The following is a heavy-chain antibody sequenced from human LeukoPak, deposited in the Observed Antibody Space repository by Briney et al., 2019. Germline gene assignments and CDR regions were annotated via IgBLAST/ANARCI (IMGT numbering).Heavy chain of an antibody. J-gene: IGHJ4*02. Sequence: HPGGSLRLSCAASGFTVSSNYMSWVRQAPGKGLEWVSVIYSGGSTYYADSVKGRFTISRDNSKNTLYLQMNSLRAEDMAVYYCARWHSRTWAMDYWGQGTLVTVSS. V-gene: IGHV3-53*01. CDR3: ARWHSRTWAMDY. D-gene: IGHD6-13*01. CDR1: GFTVSSNY. CDR2: IYSGGST.